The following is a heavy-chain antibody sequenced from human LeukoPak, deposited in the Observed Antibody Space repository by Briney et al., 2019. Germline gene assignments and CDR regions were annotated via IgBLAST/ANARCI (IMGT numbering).Heavy chain of an antibody. J-gene: IGHJ4*02. CDR3: NKEYYAHSVNGRFTNHRDTSKNTLYLQMSSLRGDGTAVYYCAKDRSTNQWSDGLDQ. CDR1: GSNVTSNG. CDR2: IRMEGGKE. Sequence: QSPGSRRLSCATPGSNVTSNGMHWIRQAPPKGLKRVAFIRMEGGKEYYADSVKGRFTIPRDTFKNTRYLQRSSLRCERTEGFDGNKEYYAHSVNGRFTNHRDTSKNTLYLQMSSLRGDGTAVYYCAKDRSTNQWSDGLDQWGQGSLVSVRS. D-gene: IGHD2/OR15-2a*01. V-gene: IGHV3-30*02.